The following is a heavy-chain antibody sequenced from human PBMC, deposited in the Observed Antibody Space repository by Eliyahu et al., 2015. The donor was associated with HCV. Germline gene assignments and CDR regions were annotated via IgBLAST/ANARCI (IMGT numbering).Heavy chain of an antibody. CDR3: ARILGESYPVRITYYYGMDV. Sequence: QVTLKESGPVLVKPTETLTLTCTVSGFSLSNARMGVSWIRQPPGKALEWLAHIFSNDEKSYSTSLKSRLTISKDTSKSQVVLTMTNMDPVDTATYYCARILGESYPVRITYYYGMDVWGQGTTVTVSS. CDR2: IFSNDEK. D-gene: IGHD3-10*01. CDR1: GFSLSNARMG. J-gene: IGHJ6*02. V-gene: IGHV2-26*01.